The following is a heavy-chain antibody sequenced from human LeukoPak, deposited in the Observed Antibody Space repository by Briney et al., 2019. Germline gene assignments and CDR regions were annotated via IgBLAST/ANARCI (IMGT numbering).Heavy chain of an antibody. CDR1: GFTFSSYA. D-gene: IGHD5-12*01. CDR2: ISGRGGST. CDR3: ATLMRGPIGYVGYGGEDY. V-gene: IGHV3-23*01. Sequence: PGGSLRLSCAASGFTFSSYAMSWVRQAPGKGLEGVSAISGRGGSTYYADSVKGRFTISRDNSKNTLYLQMNSLRAEDTAVYYCATLMRGPIGYVGYGGEDYWGQGTLVSVSS. J-gene: IGHJ4*02.